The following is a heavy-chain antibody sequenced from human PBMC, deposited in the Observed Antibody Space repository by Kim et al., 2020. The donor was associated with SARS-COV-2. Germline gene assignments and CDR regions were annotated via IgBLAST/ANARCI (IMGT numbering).Heavy chain of an antibody. CDR1: GYRFTSYW. D-gene: IGHD3-22*01. J-gene: IGHJ3*02. Sequence: GESLKISCKGSGYRFTSYWIDWVRQMPGKGLEWMGIIHPGDSDTRYSPSFQGQVTISADKSISTAYLQWSSLKASDTAMYYCARLSTPDYYDSSGRAAFDIWGQGTMVTVSS. V-gene: IGHV5-51*01. CDR3: ARLSTPDYYDSSGRAAFDI. CDR2: IHPGDSDT.